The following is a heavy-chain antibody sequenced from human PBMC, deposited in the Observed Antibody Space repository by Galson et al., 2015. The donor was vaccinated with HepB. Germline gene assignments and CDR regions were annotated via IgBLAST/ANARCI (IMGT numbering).Heavy chain of an antibody. CDR1: GFSLSSYW. D-gene: IGHD4-17*01. CDR2: VHRDGSST. V-gene: IGHV3-74*01. CDR3: VRDPEAYGDYGMDV. J-gene: IGHJ6*02. Sequence: SLRLSCAASGFSLSSYWMHWVRQAPGKGLVWVSRVHRDGSSTSYADSVKGRFTISRDNAKNTLYLQMNSLRVEDTAVYYCVRDPEAYGDYGMDVWGQGTTVTVSS.